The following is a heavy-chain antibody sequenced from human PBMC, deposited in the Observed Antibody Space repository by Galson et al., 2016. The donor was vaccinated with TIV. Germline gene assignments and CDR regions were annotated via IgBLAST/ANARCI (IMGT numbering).Heavy chain of an antibody. Sequence: SVKVSRKASGVIFNSYAISWVRQAPGQGLEWVGGIIAIFGVASYAQKFQGRVTITADESTSTVYMELSSLRAEDTAVYFCAKTTPAEIQLGYYFDFWGRGTLVTVSS. CDR3: AKTTPAEIQLGYYFDF. CDR2: IIAIFGVA. CDR1: GVIFNSYA. V-gene: IGHV1-69*13. J-gene: IGHJ4*02. D-gene: IGHD5-18*01.